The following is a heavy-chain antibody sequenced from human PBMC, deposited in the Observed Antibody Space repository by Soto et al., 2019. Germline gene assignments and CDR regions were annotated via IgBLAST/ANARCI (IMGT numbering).Heavy chain of an antibody. CDR3: ARVGMEDIVVVPVPPGGYYYGMDV. V-gene: IGHV4-34*01. D-gene: IGHD2-2*01. J-gene: IGHJ6*02. CDR2: INHSGST. Sequence: PSETLSLTCAVYGGSFSGYYWSWIRQPPGKGLEWIGEINHSGSTNYNPSLKSRVTISVDTSKNQFSLKLSSVTAADTAVYYCARVGMEDIVVVPVPPGGYYYGMDVWGQGTTVTVSS. CDR1: GGSFSGYY.